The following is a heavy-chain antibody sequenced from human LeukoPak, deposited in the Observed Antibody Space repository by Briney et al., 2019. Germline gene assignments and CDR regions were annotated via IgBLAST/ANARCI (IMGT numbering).Heavy chain of an antibody. V-gene: IGHV3-49*04. D-gene: IGHD2-21*02. Sequence: GGSLRFSCAASGFTFSSFGMSWVRQAPGKGLEWVGFIRSQIYGGTPEYAASVKGRFTISRDDSEGVAYLQMNSLKTEDTAVYYCTTGFVVVTDYYYYYMDVWGKGTTVTISS. J-gene: IGHJ6*03. CDR3: TTGFVVVTDYYYYYMDV. CDR2: IRSQIYGGTP. CDR1: GFTFSSFG.